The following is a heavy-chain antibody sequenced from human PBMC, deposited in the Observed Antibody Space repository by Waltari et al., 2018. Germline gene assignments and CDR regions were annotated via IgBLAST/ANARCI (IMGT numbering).Heavy chain of an antibody. V-gene: IGHV1-8*01. Sequence: QVQLVQSGAEVKKPGAAVKVSCKASGNHFTSYDINWVRQATGQGLERMGWMNPNSGNTGYAQKFQGRVTMTRNTSISTAYMELSSLRSEDTAVYYCARGPIRTNYYFDYWGQGTLVTVSS. CDR1: GNHFTSYD. CDR2: MNPNSGNT. J-gene: IGHJ4*02. CDR3: ARGPIRTNYYFDY.